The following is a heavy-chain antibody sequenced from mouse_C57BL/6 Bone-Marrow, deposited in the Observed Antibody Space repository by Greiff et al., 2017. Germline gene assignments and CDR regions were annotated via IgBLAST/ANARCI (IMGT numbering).Heavy chain of an antibody. CDR3: TTYDGYLDY. Sequence: VQLQQSGAELVRPGASVKLSCTASGFNIKDYYMPWVKQRPEQGLEWIGRIDPDDGDTKYAPKFQCKATMTAATSSNTAYLQLISLTSEDASVYYWTTYDGYLDYWGQGTTLTVSS. V-gene: IGHV14-1*01. J-gene: IGHJ2*01. D-gene: IGHD2-3*01. CDR2: IDPDDGDT. CDR1: GFNIKDYY.